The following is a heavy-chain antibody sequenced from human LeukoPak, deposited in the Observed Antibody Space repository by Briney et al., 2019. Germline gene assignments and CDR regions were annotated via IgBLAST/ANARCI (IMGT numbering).Heavy chain of an antibody. CDR2: IKQDGSEK. Sequence: XGSLRLSCAASGFTFSSYWMSWVRQAPGKGLEWVANIKQDGSEKYYVDSVKGRFTISRDNAKNSLYLQMNSLRDEDTAVYYCAKRRGLELLYYYYMDVWGKGTTVTVSS. CDR3: AKRRGLELLYYYYMDV. V-gene: IGHV3-7*03. D-gene: IGHD1-7*01. CDR1: GFTFSSYW. J-gene: IGHJ6*03.